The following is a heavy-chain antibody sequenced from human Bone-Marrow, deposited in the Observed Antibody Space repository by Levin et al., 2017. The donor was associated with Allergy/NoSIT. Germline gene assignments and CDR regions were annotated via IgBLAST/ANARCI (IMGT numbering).Heavy chain of an antibody. CDR1: GFTVYNNY. CDR2: IYSGGGT. CDR3: RARHY. Sequence: ASVKVSCAASGFTVYNNYMSWVRQAPGKGLEWVSFIYSGGGTYYADSVRGRFTISRDRSENTLFLQMNSLTADDTAIYYCRARHYWGRGTLVTVSS. D-gene: IGHD5-12*01. J-gene: IGHJ4*02. V-gene: IGHV3-53*01.